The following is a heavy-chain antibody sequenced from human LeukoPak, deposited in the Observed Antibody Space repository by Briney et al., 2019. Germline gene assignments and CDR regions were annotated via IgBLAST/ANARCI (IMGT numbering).Heavy chain of an antibody. CDR3: ARGDFWSGSPYDY. D-gene: IGHD3-3*01. Sequence: SSETLSLTCAVYGGSFSGYYWSWIRQPPGKVLEWIGEINHSGSPNNNPSLKSRFTISVDTSKNQFSLKLSSVTAADTAVYYCARGDFWSGSPYDYWGQGTLVTVSS. CDR1: GGSFSGYY. CDR2: INHSGSP. V-gene: IGHV4-34*01. J-gene: IGHJ4*02.